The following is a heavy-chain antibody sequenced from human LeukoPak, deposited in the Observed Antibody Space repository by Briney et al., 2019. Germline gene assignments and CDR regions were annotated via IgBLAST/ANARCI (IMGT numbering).Heavy chain of an antibody. V-gene: IGHV3-23*01. CDR2: ISGSGGST. CDR1: GFTFSSYA. CDR3: ARARCSGGSCHNWFDP. Sequence: GGSLRLSCAASGFTFSSYAMSWVRQAPGKGLEWVSAISGSGGSTYYADSVKGRFTISRDNSKNTLYLQMNSLRSDDTAVYYCARARCSGGSCHNWFDPWGQGTLVTVSS. D-gene: IGHD2-15*01. J-gene: IGHJ5*02.